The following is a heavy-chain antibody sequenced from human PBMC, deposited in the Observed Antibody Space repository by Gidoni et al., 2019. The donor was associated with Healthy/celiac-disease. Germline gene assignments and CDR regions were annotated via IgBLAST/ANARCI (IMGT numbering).Heavy chain of an antibody. CDR1: GYTFTGCY. J-gene: IGHJ6*02. CDR2: MKPNSGGT. CDR3: ARGDFWSGYYSFNYYYYGMDV. D-gene: IGHD3-3*01. V-gene: IGHV1-2*04. Sequence: HLVLPGAEAPKPGASATVPCKPSGYTFTGCYMHLLRQAPGRGLEWMGWMKPNSGGTNYAQKLQGWVTMTRDTTISTAHMELSRLRSDDTAVYYGARGDFWSGYYSFNYYYYGMDVWGQGTTVTGSS.